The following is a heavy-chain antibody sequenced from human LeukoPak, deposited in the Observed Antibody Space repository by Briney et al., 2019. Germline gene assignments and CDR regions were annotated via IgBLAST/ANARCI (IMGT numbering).Heavy chain of an antibody. Sequence: GASVKVSCKASGYTFTSYYMHWVRQAPGQGLEWMGIINPSGGSTSYAQKFQGRVTMTRDMSTSTVYMELSSLRSDDTAVYYCARDSHYYDSSGLGDYWGQGALVTVSS. V-gene: IGHV1-46*01. D-gene: IGHD3-22*01. J-gene: IGHJ4*02. CDR2: INPSGGST. CDR1: GYTFTSYY. CDR3: ARDSHYYDSSGLGDY.